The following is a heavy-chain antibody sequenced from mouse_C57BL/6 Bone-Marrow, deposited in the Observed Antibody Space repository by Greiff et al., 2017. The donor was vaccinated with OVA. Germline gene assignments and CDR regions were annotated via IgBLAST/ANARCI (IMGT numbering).Heavy chain of an antibody. CDR3: TRGLAPPGFAY. Sequence: EVQLVESGGGLVQPGGSMKLSCAASGFTFSDAWMDWVRQSPEKGLEWVAEIRNKANNHATYYAESVKGRFNISRDDSKSSVYLQMNSLRAEDTGIYYCTRGLAPPGFAYWGQGTLVTVSA. D-gene: IGHD1-3*01. J-gene: IGHJ3*01. V-gene: IGHV6-6*01. CDR2: IRNKANNHAT. CDR1: GFTFSDAW.